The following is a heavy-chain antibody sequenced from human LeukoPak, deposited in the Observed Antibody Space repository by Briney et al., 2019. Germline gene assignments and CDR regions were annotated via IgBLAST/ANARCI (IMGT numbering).Heavy chain of an antibody. J-gene: IGHJ6*02. CDR3: AKVAAAGTFYYYGMDV. CDR1: GYTFSSYA. V-gene: IGHV3-23*01. Sequence: GGSLRLSCAASGYTFSSYAMSWVRQAPGAGRGWVSPISGSGGSTYYADSVKGRFTISRDNSKNTLYLQMNSLRAEDTAVYYCAKVAAAGTFYYYGMDVWGQGTTVTVSS. D-gene: IGHD6-13*01. CDR2: ISGSGGST.